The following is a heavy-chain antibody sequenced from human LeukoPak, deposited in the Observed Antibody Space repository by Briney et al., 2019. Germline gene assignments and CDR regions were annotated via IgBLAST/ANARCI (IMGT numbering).Heavy chain of an antibody. J-gene: IGHJ1*01. CDR1: GFTVSSNY. V-gene: IGHV3-53*01. CDR3: AKDDDWGRYKH. D-gene: IGHD3-16*01. CDR2: IYSGGNT. Sequence: GGSLTLSCAASGFTVSSNYMSWVRQAQGEGLEWVSIIYSGGNTYYSDSVKGRFTISRDNSKNTQSLQMNSLRAEDTAVYYCAKDDDWGRYKHWGQGTLVTVSS.